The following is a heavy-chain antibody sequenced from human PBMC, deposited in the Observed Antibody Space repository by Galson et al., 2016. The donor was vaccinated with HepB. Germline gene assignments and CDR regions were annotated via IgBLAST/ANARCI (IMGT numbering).Heavy chain of an antibody. Sequence: SLRLSCAASGFTFNTYGMSWVRQAPGKGLEWVSAIGARGRPIYADSVKGRFILSRDNSKNTVWLQMNSLRAEDTAVYYCAKVTYDRGNFYQTEFDPWGRGTLVTVSS. D-gene: IGHD3-10*02. CDR1: GFTFNTYG. V-gene: IGHV3-23*01. CDR2: IGARGRP. J-gene: IGHJ5*02. CDR3: AKVTYDRGNFYQTEFDP.